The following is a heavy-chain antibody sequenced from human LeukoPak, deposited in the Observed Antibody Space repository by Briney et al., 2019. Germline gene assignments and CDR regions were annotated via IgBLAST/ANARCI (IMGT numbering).Heavy chain of an antibody. V-gene: IGHV1-2*02. D-gene: IGHD3/OR15-3a*01. J-gene: IGHJ6*03. CDR1: GYGFTGYF. CDR3: AKGTESYYYFYYMDV. CDR2: INPNSGGT. Sequence: ASVKVSCKTSGYGFTGYFIQWVRQAPGHGLEWMGWINPNSGGTNYAQKLGRVTMTRDTSISTAYMELIRLTSDDTAVYYCAKGTESYYYFYYMDVWGKGTTVTVSS.